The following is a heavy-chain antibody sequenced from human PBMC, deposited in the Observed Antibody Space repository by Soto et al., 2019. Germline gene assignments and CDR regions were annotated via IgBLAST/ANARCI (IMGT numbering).Heavy chain of an antibody. CDR1: GGSLRDYY. Sequence: LSLPCSVSGGSLRDYYWSWIRQSPGKGQEWIGYIYYSGNTNYNPSLKSRVTISVDTSKNQFSLQLSSVTAADTALYYCARGGTHYYGSGSYYGYGMDVWGQGSTVTVSS. CDR2: IYYSGNT. J-gene: IGHJ6*02. D-gene: IGHD3-10*01. V-gene: IGHV4-59*12. CDR3: ARGGTHYYGSGSYYGYGMDV.